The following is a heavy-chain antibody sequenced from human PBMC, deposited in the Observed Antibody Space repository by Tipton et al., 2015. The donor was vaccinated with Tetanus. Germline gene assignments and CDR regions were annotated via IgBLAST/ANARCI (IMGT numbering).Heavy chain of an antibody. V-gene: IGHV1-2*02. D-gene: IGHD3-22*01. CDR2: IDPNSGGT. Sequence: QLVQSGAEVKKPGASVKVSCKASGYTFTGYYIYWVRQAPGQGLEWMGWIDPNSGGTVYAQKFQGRVTMTRDTSISTAYMELRSLRSDDPAVYYCAGDRGDYIYYGMDVWGPGTTVTFS. CDR1: GYTFTGYY. CDR3: AGDRGDYIYYGMDV. J-gene: IGHJ6*02.